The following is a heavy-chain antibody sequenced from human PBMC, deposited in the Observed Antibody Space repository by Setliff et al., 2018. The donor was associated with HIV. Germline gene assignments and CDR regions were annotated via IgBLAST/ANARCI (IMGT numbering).Heavy chain of an antibody. V-gene: IGHV1-24*01. Sequence: ASVKVSCKASGYTLTELSIHWVRQAPGKGLEWMGGFDPEDGGTIHAQKFQGRVTMTEDTSTDTAYMELRSLRSEDTAVYYCARDLAAAGAFDIWGQGTMVTVS. CDR3: ARDLAAAGAFDI. CDR2: FDPEDGGT. J-gene: IGHJ3*02. CDR1: GYTLTELS. D-gene: IGHD6-13*01.